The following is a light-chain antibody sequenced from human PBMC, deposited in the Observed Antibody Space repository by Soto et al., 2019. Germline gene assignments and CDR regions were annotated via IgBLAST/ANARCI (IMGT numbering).Light chain of an antibody. CDR1: QGVSSY. CDR3: QQRSNWPLT. V-gene: IGKV3-11*01. J-gene: IGKJ4*01. Sequence: EIVLTQSPATLSLSPGEGATLSCRASQGVSSYLVWYQQKPGQAPRLLISDASNRATGIPARFSGSGSGTDFTLTISSLEPEDFAVYYCQQRSNWPLTFGGGTKVEIK. CDR2: DAS.